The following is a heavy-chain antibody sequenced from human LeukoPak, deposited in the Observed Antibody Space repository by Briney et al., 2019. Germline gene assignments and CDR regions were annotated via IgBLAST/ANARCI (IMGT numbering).Heavy chain of an antibody. J-gene: IGHJ4*02. CDR2: IKPNSGGT. CDR1: GYTFTGYY. D-gene: IGHD3-10*01. Sequence: ASVKVSCKASGYTFTGYYIHWVRQAPGQGLEWMGWIKPNSGGTNYAQKFQGRVTMTRDTSISTAYMELSRLRSDDTAVYYCARELLSYTMVRGKPKPFDYWGQGTLVTVSS. V-gene: IGHV1-2*02. CDR3: ARELLSYTMVRGKPKPFDY.